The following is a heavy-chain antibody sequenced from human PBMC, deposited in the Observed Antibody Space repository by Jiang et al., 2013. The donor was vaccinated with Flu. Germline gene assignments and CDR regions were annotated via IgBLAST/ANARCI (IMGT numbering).Heavy chain of an antibody. CDR2: ISYDGSNK. V-gene: IGHV3-30*18. Sequence: VQLVESGGDVVQPGRSLRLSCAASGFTFSSYGMHWVRQAPGKGLEWVAVISYDGSNKYYADSVKGRFTISRDNSKNTLYLQMNSLRAEDTAVYYCAKDPVDIVLVVYAMEGGLLNYYGMDVWGQGTTVTVSS. D-gene: IGHD2-8*02. CDR3: AKDPVDIVLVVYAMEGGLLNYYGMDV. J-gene: IGHJ6*02. CDR1: GFTFSSYG.